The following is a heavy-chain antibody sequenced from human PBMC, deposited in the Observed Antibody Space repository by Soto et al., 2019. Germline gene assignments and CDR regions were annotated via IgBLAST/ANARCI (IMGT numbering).Heavy chain of an antibody. CDR3: AKGFYYYNIGVYRVFNY. J-gene: IGHJ4*02. V-gene: IGHV3-23*01. CDR2: ISVSGGTT. CDR1: GFTFNNYA. D-gene: IGHD3-10*01. Sequence: GVLRLSCAASGFTFNNYALTWVRQAPGKGLEWVSTISVSGGTTHYSDSVKGRFTISRDNSKKTVYLQMHGLRADDTAVYYCAKGFYYYNIGVYRVFNYGAQGPRATV.